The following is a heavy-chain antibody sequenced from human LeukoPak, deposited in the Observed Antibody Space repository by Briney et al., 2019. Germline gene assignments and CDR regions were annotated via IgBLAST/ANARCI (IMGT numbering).Heavy chain of an antibody. V-gene: IGHV4-4*07. CDR3: ARGGVGYSGYDYYYMDV. CDR2: IYTSGST. J-gene: IGHJ6*03. Sequence: SETLSLTCTVSGGSISSYYWSWIRQPAGKGLEWIGRIYTSGSTNYNPSLKSRVAMSVDTSKNQFSLKLNSVTAADTAVYYCARGGVGYSGYDYYYMDVWGKGTTVTVSS. D-gene: IGHD5-12*01. CDR1: GGSISSYY.